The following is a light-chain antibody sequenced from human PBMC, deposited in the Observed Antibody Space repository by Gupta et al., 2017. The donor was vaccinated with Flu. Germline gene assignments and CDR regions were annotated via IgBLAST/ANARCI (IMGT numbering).Light chain of an antibody. CDR1: SSDVGGYDL. CDR3: CSYAGPTIHVV. Sequence: QSALTQPASVSGSPGQSITISCIGRSSDVGGYDLVSWYQQHPGKAPKLMIYDVTKRPSGVSDRFSGSKSGNTASLTVSGLQAEDEADYYCCSYAGPTIHVVFGRGTKLTVL. CDR2: DVT. J-gene: IGLJ2*01. V-gene: IGLV2-23*02.